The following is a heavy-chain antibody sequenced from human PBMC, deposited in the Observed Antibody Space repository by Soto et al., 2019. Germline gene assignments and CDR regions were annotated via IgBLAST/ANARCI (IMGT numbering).Heavy chain of an antibody. CDR2: ISHGATRK. CDR3: ARGASNPNWFDP. CDR1: RFTFSDYG. D-gene: IGHD4-4*01. J-gene: IGHJ5*02. Sequence: PGGSLRLSCAASRFTFSDYGMHWVRQAPGKGLEWVAGISHGATRKSYSDSVKGRFIISRDNSKNSLYLQMNSLRTEDTALYYCARGASNPNWFDPWGQGTLVTVSS. V-gene: IGHV3-30*03.